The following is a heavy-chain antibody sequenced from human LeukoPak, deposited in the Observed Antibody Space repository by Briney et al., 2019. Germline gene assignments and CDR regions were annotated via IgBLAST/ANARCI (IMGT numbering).Heavy chain of an antibody. CDR1: GGSISSYY. D-gene: IGHD3-10*01. CDR3: ARRGPGGRAFDI. Sequence: SETLSLTCTVSGGSISSYYWSWIRQPPGKGLEWIGYIHYSGGITYYNPSLKSRVTISVDTSKNQFSLKLSSVTAADTAVYYCARRGPGGRAFDIWGQGTMVTVSS. CDR2: IHYSGGIT. V-gene: IGHV4-59*08. J-gene: IGHJ3*02.